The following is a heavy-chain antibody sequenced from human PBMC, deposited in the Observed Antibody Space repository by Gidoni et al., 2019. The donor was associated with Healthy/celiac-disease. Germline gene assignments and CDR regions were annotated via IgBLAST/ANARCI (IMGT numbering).Heavy chain of an antibody. D-gene: IGHD6-13*01. CDR3: ARDGLRSIKSIAAAGRSRGYYFDY. Sequence: QVQLVESGGGVVQPGRSLRLSCAASGFTFSSYAMPWVRPAPGKGLEWVAVRSYDGSNKYYADSVKGRFTISRDNSKNTLYLQMNSLRAEDTAVYYCARDGLRSIKSIAAAGRSRGYYFDYWGQGTLVTVSS. V-gene: IGHV3-30-3*01. CDR1: GFTFSSYA. CDR2: RSYDGSNK. J-gene: IGHJ4*02.